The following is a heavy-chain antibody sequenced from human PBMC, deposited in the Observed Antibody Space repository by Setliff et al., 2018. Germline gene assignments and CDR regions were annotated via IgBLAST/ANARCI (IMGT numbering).Heavy chain of an antibody. CDR3: LRIRLVPHGHS. CDR1: GGSISSDI. CDR2: IHTGST. V-gene: IGHV4-4*08. J-gene: IGHJ4*02. Sequence: LSLTCTVSGGSISSDIWSWIRQPPGKGLEWIGQIHTGSTNYNPSLRSRVTISLDMSKNQFSLKLNSVTAADTAVYYCLRIRLVPHGHSWGQGTLVTVSS. D-gene: IGHD2-15*01.